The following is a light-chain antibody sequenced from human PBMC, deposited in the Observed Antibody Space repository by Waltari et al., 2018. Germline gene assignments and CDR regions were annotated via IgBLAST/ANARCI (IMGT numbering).Light chain of an antibody. V-gene: IGKV1-NL1*01. CDR2: GAS. CDR1: QGIGTD. J-gene: IGKJ4*01. CDR3: QQYYSIALD. Sequence: IQMTQSPSSLSASVGDRVTITCRASQGIGTDIAWYQVKPGKAPKLLLYGASRLGSGVPSRFSGSGYGTDHTLTISSLQPEDFATYYCQQYYSIALDFGGGTKVEIK.